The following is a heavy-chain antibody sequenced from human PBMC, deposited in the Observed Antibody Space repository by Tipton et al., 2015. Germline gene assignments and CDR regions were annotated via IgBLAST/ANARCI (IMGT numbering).Heavy chain of an antibody. Sequence: GSLRLSCAASGFTFNYAWMTWVRQAPGKGLEWVGRIKSIMDGGTTDYAAPVKGRFTISRDDSSNTLYLQMNSLKTEDTAVYYCTTEGLDFWSGYLYWGQGTLVTVSS. V-gene: IGHV3-15*01. D-gene: IGHD3-3*01. CDR3: TTEGLDFWSGYLY. CDR1: GFTFNYAW. J-gene: IGHJ4*02. CDR2: IKSIMDGGTT.